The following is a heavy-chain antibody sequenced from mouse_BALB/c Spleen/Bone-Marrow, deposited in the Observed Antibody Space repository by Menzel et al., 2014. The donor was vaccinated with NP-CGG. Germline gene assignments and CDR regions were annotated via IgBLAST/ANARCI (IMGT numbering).Heavy chain of an antibody. Sequence: DVMLVESGGGLVQPGGSRKLSCAASGFTFSSFGMHWVRQAPERGLEWVAYISSGSSTIYYADTVKGRFTISRDNPKNTPFLQMTSLRSEDTAMYYCTRGGNWEDFDYWGQGTTLTVSS. J-gene: IGHJ2*01. CDR2: ISSGSSTI. V-gene: IGHV5-17*02. CDR1: GFTFSSFG. D-gene: IGHD4-1*01. CDR3: TRGGNWEDFDY.